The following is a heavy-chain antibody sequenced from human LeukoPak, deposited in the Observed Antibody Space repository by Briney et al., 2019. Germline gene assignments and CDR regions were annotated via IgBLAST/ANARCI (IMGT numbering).Heavy chain of an antibody. Sequence: GGSLRLSCAASGFTFNNYAMHWVRQAPGKGLEWVAVISYGVSNKYYADSVKGRFTISRDNSKNTLYLQMNSLRAEDTAVYYCAKDRGYYFDYWGQGTLVTVSS. CDR3: AKDRGYYFDY. D-gene: IGHD3-10*01. CDR2: ISYGVSNK. V-gene: IGHV3-30*04. CDR1: GFTFNNYA. J-gene: IGHJ4*02.